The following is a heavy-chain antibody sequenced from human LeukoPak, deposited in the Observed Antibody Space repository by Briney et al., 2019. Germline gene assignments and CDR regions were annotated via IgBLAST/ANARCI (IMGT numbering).Heavy chain of an antibody. CDR1: GYSISSNHW. Sequence: PSETLSLTCAVSGYSISSNHWWGWIRQPPGEGLEWIGYIFYAGSTYYNPSLKSRVTMSVDTSKNQFSLRLSSVTAVDTAVYYCARIGPILGAAWVDYWGQGTLVSVSS. CDR3: ARIGPILGAAWVDY. V-gene: IGHV4-28*01. J-gene: IGHJ4*02. D-gene: IGHD3-3*02. CDR2: IFYAGST.